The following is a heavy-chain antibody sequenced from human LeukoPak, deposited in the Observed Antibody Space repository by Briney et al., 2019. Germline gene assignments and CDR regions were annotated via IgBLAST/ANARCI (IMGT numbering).Heavy chain of an antibody. CDR1: GGTFSSYA. Sequence: ASVKVSCKASGGTFSSYAISWVRQAPGQGLEWMGRIIPIFGTANYAQKFQGRVTITTDESTSTAYMELSSLRSEDTAVYYCARSQRGYSYGPDYWGQGTLVTDSS. CDR3: ARSQRGYSYGPDY. D-gene: IGHD5-18*01. CDR2: IIPIFGTA. V-gene: IGHV1-69*05. J-gene: IGHJ4*02.